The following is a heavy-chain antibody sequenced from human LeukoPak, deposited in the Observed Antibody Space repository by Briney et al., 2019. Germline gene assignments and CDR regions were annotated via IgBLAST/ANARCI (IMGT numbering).Heavy chain of an antibody. CDR1: GFTFRNYD. D-gene: IGHD3-16*01. CDR3: ARGPAGDPFDH. Sequence: GMSLRLSCAASGFTFRNYDMNWVRQAPGKGLEWVSFIGSSGSPIYYADSVKGRFTISRDNAKNSLYLQMSSLRVEDTAVYYCARGPAGDPFDHWGQGTLVTVSS. CDR2: IGSSGSPI. V-gene: IGHV3-48*03. J-gene: IGHJ4*02.